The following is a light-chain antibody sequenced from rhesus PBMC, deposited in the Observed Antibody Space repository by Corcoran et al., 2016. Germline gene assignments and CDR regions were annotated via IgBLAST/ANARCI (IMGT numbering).Light chain of an antibody. CDR2: GSS. V-gene: IGKV1-46*01. CDR3: QQYHSYPYS. CDR1: QSMSSS. J-gene: IGKJ2*01. Sequence: DIQMTQSPSFLSASVGDTVTITCRASQSMSSSSAWYQQKPGKAPKLLIYGSSSLQSGVPSRFSGSKSGTDFTLTINSVQPEDIGSYYCQQYHSYPYSFGQGTKVEIK.